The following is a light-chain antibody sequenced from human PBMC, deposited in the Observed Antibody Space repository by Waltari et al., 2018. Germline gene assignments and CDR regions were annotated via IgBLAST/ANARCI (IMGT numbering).Light chain of an antibody. V-gene: IGKV1-17*01. CDR3: LQHNSYPLT. CDR2: TAS. J-gene: IGKJ4*01. Sequence: DIQMTQSPSSLSASVGDRVTVTCRASQDIRSDLAWYQQKPGKAPKRLIYTASILQSGIPSRFSGSGSGTEFSLTITSLQPEDCATYYCLQHNSYPLTFGGGTKVEI. CDR1: QDIRSD.